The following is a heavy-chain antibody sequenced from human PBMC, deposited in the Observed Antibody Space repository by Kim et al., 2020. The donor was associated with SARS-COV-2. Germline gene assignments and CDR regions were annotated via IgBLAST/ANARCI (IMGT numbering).Heavy chain of an antibody. J-gene: IGHJ5*02. V-gene: IGHV3-23*01. D-gene: IGHD3-10*01. CDR1: GFTFTSYA. CDR2: TTRRGDST. CDR3: AKDRADILYSGSGRWNWFEH. Sequence: GGSLRLSCAASGFTFTSYAMTWVRQTPGKGLQWVSTTTRRGDSTYYADSVKGRFTISRDNSKDILYLQMESLRAEDTAIYYCAKDRADILYSGSGRWNWFEHWGQGTLVTVSS.